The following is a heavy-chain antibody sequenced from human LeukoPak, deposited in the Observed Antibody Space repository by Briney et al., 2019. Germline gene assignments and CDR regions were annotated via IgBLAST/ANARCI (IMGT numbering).Heavy chain of an antibody. CDR2: ISSSSSYI. V-gene: IGHV3-21*01. J-gene: IGHJ6*03. Sequence: GGSLRLSCAASGFTFSSYSMNWVRQAPGKGLEWVSSISSSSSYIYYADSVKGRFTIPRDNAKNSLYLQMNSLRAEDTAVYYCVRDCGDSYGYPTDYYYYYMDVWGKGTTVTVSS. CDR3: VRDCGDSYGYPTDYYYYYMDV. CDR1: GFTFSSYS. D-gene: IGHD5-18*01.